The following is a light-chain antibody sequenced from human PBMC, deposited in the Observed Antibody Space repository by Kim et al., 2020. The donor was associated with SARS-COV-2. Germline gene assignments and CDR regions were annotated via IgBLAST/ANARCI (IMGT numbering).Light chain of an antibody. CDR3: QVWDSSSGV. Sequence: SYELTQPPSVSVAPGKTARITCGGNNIGSKSVHWYQQKPGQAPVLVIYYDSDRPSGIPERLSGSNSGNTATLTISRVEAGDEADYYCQVWDSSSGVFGGG. CDR1: NIGSKS. J-gene: IGLJ3*02. V-gene: IGLV3-21*04. CDR2: YDS.